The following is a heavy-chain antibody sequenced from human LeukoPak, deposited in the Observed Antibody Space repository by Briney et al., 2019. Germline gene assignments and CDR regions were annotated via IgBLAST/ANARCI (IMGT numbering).Heavy chain of an antibody. J-gene: IGHJ6*04. Sequence: GGSLRLSCAASGFTFSSYSMTWVRQAPGKGLEWVSYITYSSSTIYYADSVKGRFTISRDNAKNSLYLQMNSLRAEDTAVYYCAELGITMIGGVWGKGTTATISS. CDR3: AELGITMIGGV. CDR2: ITYSSSTI. V-gene: IGHV3-48*01. D-gene: IGHD3-10*02. CDR1: GFTFSSYS.